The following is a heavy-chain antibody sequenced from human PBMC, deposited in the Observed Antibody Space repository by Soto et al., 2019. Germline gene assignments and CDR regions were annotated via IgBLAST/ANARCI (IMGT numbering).Heavy chain of an antibody. Sequence: SDTLSLTCTVSGGSISISSYYWGWIRHPPGKGLEWIGSIYYSGSTYYNPSLKSRVTISVDTSKNQFSLKLSSVTAADTAVYYCARHTPAISISDHWGQGTLVTVSS. J-gene: IGHJ4*02. CDR3: ARHTPAISISDH. CDR2: IYYSGST. CDR1: GGSISISSYY. V-gene: IGHV4-39*01. D-gene: IGHD2-15*01.